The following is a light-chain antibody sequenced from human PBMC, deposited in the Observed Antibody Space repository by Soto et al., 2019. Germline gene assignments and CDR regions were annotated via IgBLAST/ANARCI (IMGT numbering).Light chain of an antibody. Sequence: DIQTTQSPSTLSASVGDRVTITCRASQSISSWLAWNQQKPGKAPKLLIYDASSLESGVPSRFSGSGSGTEFTLTISSLQPDDFATYYCQQYNSYTPVTFGQGTKLEIK. CDR2: DAS. CDR3: QQYNSYTPVT. CDR1: QSISSW. J-gene: IGKJ2*01. V-gene: IGKV1-5*01.